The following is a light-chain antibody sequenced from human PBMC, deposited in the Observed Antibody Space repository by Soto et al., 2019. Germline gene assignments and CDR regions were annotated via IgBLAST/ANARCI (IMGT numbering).Light chain of an antibody. Sequence: DIQMTQSPSSLTASVGDRVTITCRASQSISMGLAWYQKKPGKAPKLLIYKASSLESGVPSRFSGSGSGTEFTLTISSLQPDDFATYYCQHYNTYPWTFGQGSKVEIK. CDR2: KAS. CDR1: QSISMG. J-gene: IGKJ1*01. V-gene: IGKV1-5*03. CDR3: QHYNTYPWT.